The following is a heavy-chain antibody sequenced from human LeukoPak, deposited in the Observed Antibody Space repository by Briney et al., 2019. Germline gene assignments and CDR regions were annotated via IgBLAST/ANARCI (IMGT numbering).Heavy chain of an antibody. CDR2: ISGSGGST. V-gene: IGHV3-23*01. D-gene: IGHD3-22*01. CDR3: TRRAYDRRGYDY. Sequence: GGSLRLSRAASGFTFTTYAINWVRQAPGKGLEWVSAISGSGGSTYYADSVKGRSTISRDNSKNTLYLKMNSLRAEDTAVYYCTRRAYDRRGYDYWGQGTLVTVSS. CDR1: GFTFTTYA. J-gene: IGHJ4*02.